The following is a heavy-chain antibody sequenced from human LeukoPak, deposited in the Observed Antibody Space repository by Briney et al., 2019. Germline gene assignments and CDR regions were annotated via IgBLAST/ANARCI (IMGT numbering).Heavy chain of an antibody. CDR3: ARDAQQQLGYYYYGMDV. CDR2: ISGNNGNT. V-gene: IGHV1-18*01. CDR1: GFIFSSYG. Sequence: ASVKVSCKSSGFIFSSYGIIWVRQAPGQGLEWMGWISGNNGNTNYAQKLQDRVTMTTDTSTSTAYMELSSLRSEDTAVYYCARDAQQQLGYYYYGMDVWGQGTTVTVSS. J-gene: IGHJ6*02. D-gene: IGHD6-13*01.